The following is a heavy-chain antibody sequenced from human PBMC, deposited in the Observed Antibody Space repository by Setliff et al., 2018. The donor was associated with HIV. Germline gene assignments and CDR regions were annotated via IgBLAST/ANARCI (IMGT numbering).Heavy chain of an antibody. D-gene: IGHD4-17*01. CDR2: IHYSGST. J-gene: IGHJ3*02. CDR1: GGSISSSY. V-gene: IGHV4-59*01. Sequence: PSETLSLTCTVSGGSISSSYWTWTRQPPGKGLEWIGNIHYSGSTNYNPSLKSRVTISVDTSRSQFSLKLSSVTAADTAVYYCARDRPPSTVDMLGAFDRWGQGTMVTVSS. CDR3: ARDRPPSTVDMLGAFDR.